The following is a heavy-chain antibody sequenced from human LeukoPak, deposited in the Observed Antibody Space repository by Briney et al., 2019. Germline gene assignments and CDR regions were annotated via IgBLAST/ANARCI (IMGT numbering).Heavy chain of an antibody. Sequence: GGSLRLSCAASGFTFSSYSMNWVRQAPGKGLEWVSSISSSSSYIYYADSVKGRFTISRDNAKNSLYLQMSSLRAEDTAVYYCARGEDYSDSSGYYYGHDYWGQGTLVTVSS. CDR1: GFTFSSYS. D-gene: IGHD3-22*01. CDR3: ARGEDYSDSSGYYYGHDY. V-gene: IGHV3-21*01. J-gene: IGHJ4*02. CDR2: ISSSSSYI.